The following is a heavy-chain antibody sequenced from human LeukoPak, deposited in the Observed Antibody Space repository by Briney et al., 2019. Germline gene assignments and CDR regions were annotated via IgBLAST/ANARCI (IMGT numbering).Heavy chain of an antibody. Sequence: GGSLRLSCAASGFTFSSYAMTWVRQSPGKGLEWVSVIGSGGDTYYSDSVQGRFTISRDNSKNTLYLQMNSLRADDTAVYYCAKDLSGSYGYWGQGTLVTVSS. J-gene: IGHJ4*02. CDR1: GFTFSSYA. V-gene: IGHV3-23*01. CDR3: AKDLSGSYGY. D-gene: IGHD1-26*01. CDR2: IGSGGDT.